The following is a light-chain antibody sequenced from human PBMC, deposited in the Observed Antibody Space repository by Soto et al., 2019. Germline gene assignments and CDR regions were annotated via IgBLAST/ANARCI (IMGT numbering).Light chain of an antibody. CDR1: SSDVGGYTY. J-gene: IGLJ1*01. CDR3: SSYTSRNTLYV. Sequence: CARTPPSSLSGSPGQSITISCTGTSSDVGGYTYVSWYQQHPGKAPKLMIFEVSNRPSGVSNRFSGSKSGNTASLTISGLQAEDEADYYCSSYTSRNTLYVFGTGTKVTVL. CDR2: EVS. V-gene: IGLV2-14*01.